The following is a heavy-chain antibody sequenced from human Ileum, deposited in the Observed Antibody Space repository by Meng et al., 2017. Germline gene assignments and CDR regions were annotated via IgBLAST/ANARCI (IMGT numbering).Heavy chain of an antibody. D-gene: IGHD3-22*01. CDR2: IYYSGST. Sequence: QVQLQESGPGLVKPSQTLSLIRTVSGGCISSGDYYWSWIRQPPGKGLEWIGYIYYSGSTYYNPSLKSRLTISVDTSKNQFSLKLSSVTAADTAVYYCARDRDSSGYYPYWGQGTLVTVSS. V-gene: IGHV4-30-4*01. J-gene: IGHJ4*02. CDR3: ARDRDSSGYYPY. CDR1: GGCISSGDYY.